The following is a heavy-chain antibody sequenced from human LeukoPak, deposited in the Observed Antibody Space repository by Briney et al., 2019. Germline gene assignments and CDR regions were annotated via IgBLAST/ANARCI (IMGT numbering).Heavy chain of an antibody. CDR2: IYHSGST. CDR1: GGSISSSNW. CDR3: ARGLGSGTRAFDI. J-gene: IGHJ3*02. D-gene: IGHD3-10*01. Sequence: SGTLSLTCAVSGGSISSSNWWSWVRQPPGKGLEWIGEIYHSGSTNYNPSLKGRVTISVDKSKNQFSLKLSSVTAADTAVYYCARGLGSGTRAFDIWGQGAMVTVSS. V-gene: IGHV4-4*02.